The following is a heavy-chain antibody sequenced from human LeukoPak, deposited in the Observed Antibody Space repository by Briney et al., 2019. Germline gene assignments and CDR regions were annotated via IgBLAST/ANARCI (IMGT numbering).Heavy chain of an antibody. J-gene: IGHJ4*01. Sequence: SETVSLTCAVYGGSFSGYYWSWMRQPPGKGLEWIGEINHSGSTNYNPYLSSRVTISGDTSKTQFSLKLSSVTAADTAVYYCARSRLHPIIFDYWGQRTLVTVSS. CDR1: GGSFSGYY. D-gene: IGHD5-24*01. V-gene: IGHV4-34*01. CDR2: INHSGST. CDR3: ARSRLHPIIFDY.